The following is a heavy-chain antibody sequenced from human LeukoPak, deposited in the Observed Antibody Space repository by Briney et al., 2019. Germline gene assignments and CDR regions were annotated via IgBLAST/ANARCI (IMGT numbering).Heavy chain of an antibody. CDR1: GFTFSDYY. CDR2: ISSSGSTI. D-gene: IGHD2-2*01. CDR3: ARGLVPVATIPPNWFDP. V-gene: IGHV3-11*04. Sequence: GGSLRLSCAASGFTFSDYYMSWIRQAPGKGLEWVSYISSSGSTIYYADSVKGRFTISRDNAKNSLYLQMNSLRAEDTAVYFCARGLVPVATIPPNWFDPWGQGTLVTVSS. J-gene: IGHJ5*02.